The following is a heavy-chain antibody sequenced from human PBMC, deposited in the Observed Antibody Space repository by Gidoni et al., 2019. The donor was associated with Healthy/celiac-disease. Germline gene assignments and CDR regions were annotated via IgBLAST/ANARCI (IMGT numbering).Heavy chain of an antibody. CDR3: ARVLLWFGELLPYYFDY. CDR2: IYYSGST. J-gene: IGHJ4*02. Sequence: QLQLQESGPGLVKPSETLSLTCTVSGGSISRSSYYWGWIRQPPGKGLEWIGRIYYSGSTYYNPSLKRRVTISVDTSKNQFSLKLSSVTAADTAVYYCARVLLWFGELLPYYFDYWGQGTLVTVSS. V-gene: IGHV4-39*01. D-gene: IGHD3-10*01. CDR1: GGSISRSSYY.